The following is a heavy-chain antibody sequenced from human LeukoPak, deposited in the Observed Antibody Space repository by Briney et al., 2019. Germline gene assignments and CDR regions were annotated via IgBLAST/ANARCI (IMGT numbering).Heavy chain of an antibody. CDR2: IYYSGDT. J-gene: IGHJ4*02. Sequence: TSETLSLTCTVSGGSVSSSSYYWGWIRQPPGKGLEWIGSIYYSGDTYYDPSLESRVTISIDTSKNQLSLKLSSVTAADTAVYYCARGDGYNLGFDYWGQGTLVTVSS. CDR3: ARGDGYNLGFDY. CDR1: GGSVSSSSYY. V-gene: IGHV4-39*01. D-gene: IGHD5-24*01.